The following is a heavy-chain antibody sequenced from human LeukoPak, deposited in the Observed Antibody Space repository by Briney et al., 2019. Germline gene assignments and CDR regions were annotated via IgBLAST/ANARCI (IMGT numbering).Heavy chain of an antibody. CDR2: ISGSGGST. CDR3: AKDYISGDGYWDFDY. CDR1: GFTFNRDW. D-gene: IGHD5-24*01. Sequence: TGGSLRLSCTASGFTFNRDWTAWVRQAPGKGLEWVSAISGSGGSTYYADSVKGRFTISRDNSKNTLYLQMNSLRVEDTAVYFCAKDYISGDGYWDFDYWGQGMLVTVSP. V-gene: IGHV3-23*01. J-gene: IGHJ4*02.